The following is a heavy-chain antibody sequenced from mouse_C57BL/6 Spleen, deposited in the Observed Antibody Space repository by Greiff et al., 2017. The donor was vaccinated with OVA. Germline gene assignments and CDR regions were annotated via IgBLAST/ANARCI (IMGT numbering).Heavy chain of an antibody. CDR1: GFTFSDYG. CDR2: ISSGSSTI. V-gene: IGHV5-17*01. Sequence: EVKVEESGGGLVKPGGSLKLSCAASGFTFSDYGMHWVRQAPEKGLEWVAYISSGSSTIYYADTVKGRFTIPRDNAKNTLFLQMTSLRSEDTAMYYCARMRYGYFDVWGTGTTVTVSS. CDR3: ARMRYGYFDV. J-gene: IGHJ1*03.